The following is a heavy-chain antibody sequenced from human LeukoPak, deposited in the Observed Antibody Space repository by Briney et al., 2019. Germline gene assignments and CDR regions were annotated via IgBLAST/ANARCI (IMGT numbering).Heavy chain of an antibody. V-gene: IGHV3-7*01. CDR2: IKQAGSEK. Sequence: GGSLSLSCAASGFTFSSYWMSWVRQAPGKGLEWVANIKQAGSEKYYVDSVKGRFTISRDNTKNSLYLQMNSLRAEDTAVYYCAREGVLWFGELLLARTYYYYYGMDVWGQGTTVTVSS. D-gene: IGHD3-10*01. J-gene: IGHJ6*02. CDR3: AREGVLWFGELLLARTYYYYYGMDV. CDR1: GFTFSSYW.